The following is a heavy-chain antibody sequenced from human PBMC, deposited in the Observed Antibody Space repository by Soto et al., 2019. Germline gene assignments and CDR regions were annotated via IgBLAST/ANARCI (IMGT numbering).Heavy chain of an antibody. CDR3: ARATSSSDKLGY. CDR2: INSYNGNT. Sequence: QVQLVQSGAEVNKPGASVKVSCKASGSTFTSYGISWVRQAPGQGLEGMGWINSYNGNTNYAQKLQVRVTMTTDTSTSTAYMELMSLRSDDTAMYYCARATSSSDKLGYWGQGTLVTVSS. D-gene: IGHD6-13*01. J-gene: IGHJ4*02. CDR1: GSTFTSYG. V-gene: IGHV1-18*01.